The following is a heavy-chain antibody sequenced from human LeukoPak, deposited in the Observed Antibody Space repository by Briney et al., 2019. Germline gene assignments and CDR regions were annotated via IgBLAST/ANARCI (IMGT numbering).Heavy chain of an antibody. Sequence: ASVKVSCKASEGTFSSYAISWVRQAPGQGLEWMGGIIPIFGTANYAQKFQGRVTITADESTSTAYMELSSLRSEDTAVYYCARDFITMVRGEKRHAFDIWGQGTMVTVSS. V-gene: IGHV1-69*13. J-gene: IGHJ3*02. CDR3: ARDFITMVRGEKRHAFDI. CDR2: IIPIFGTA. D-gene: IGHD3-10*01. CDR1: EGTFSSYA.